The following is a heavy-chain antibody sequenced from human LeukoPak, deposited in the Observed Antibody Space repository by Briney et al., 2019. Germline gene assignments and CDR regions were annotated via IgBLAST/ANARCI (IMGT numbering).Heavy chain of an antibody. V-gene: IGHV4-34*01. J-gene: IGHJ6*02. Sequence: PSETLSLTCAVYGGSFSGYYWSWIRQPPGKGLEWIGEINHSGSTNYNPSLKSRVTISVDTSKNQFSLKLSSVTAADTAVYYCARDRGITIFGVVTQVSGMDVWGQGTTVTVSS. D-gene: IGHD3-3*01. CDR2: INHSGST. CDR3: ARDRGITIFGVVTQVSGMDV. CDR1: GGSFSGYY.